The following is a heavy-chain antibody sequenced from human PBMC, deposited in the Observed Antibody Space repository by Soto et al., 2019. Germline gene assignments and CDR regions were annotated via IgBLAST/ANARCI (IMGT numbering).Heavy chain of an antibody. V-gene: IGHV5-51*01. D-gene: IGHD2-15*01. CDR1: GYSFTIYW. Sequence: GESLKISCTGSGYSFTIYWIGWVRQMPGKGLEWMGIIYPGDSDTRYSPSFQGQVTISADKSISTAYLQWSSLKASDTAMYYCXRTKCSGGSCYSWSLDYWGQGTPVTVSS. J-gene: IGHJ4*02. CDR2: IYPGDSDT. CDR3: XRTKCSGGSCYSWSLDY.